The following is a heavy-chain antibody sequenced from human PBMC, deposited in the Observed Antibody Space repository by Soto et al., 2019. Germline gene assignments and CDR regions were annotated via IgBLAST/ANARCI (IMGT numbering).Heavy chain of an antibody. V-gene: IGHV3-23*01. CDR3: AKTDGLPFYYYYYMDV. Sequence: GGSLRLSCAASGFTFSSYAMSWVRQAPGKGLEWVSAISGSGGSTYYADSVKGRFTISRDNSKNTLYLQMNSLRAEDTAVYYCAKTDGLPFYYYYYMDVWGKGTTVTVSS. CDR2: ISGSGGST. J-gene: IGHJ6*03. CDR1: GFTFSSYA. D-gene: IGHD4-17*01.